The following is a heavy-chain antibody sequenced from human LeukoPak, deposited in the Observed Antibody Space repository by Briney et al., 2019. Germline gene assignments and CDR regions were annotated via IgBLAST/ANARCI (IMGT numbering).Heavy chain of an antibody. CDR1: GGTFSSYT. CDR3: ALLWFGWNLFDL. D-gene: IGHD3-10*01. J-gene: IGHJ5*02. Sequence: ASVKVSCKASGGTFSSYTITWVRQAPGQGLEWMGRIIPMIGVTKYAENFQSRVTITPDKYTNAAYMEMSSLRCEDTAIYYCALLWFGWNLFDLWGQGPLV. CDR2: IIPMIGVT. V-gene: IGHV1-69*02.